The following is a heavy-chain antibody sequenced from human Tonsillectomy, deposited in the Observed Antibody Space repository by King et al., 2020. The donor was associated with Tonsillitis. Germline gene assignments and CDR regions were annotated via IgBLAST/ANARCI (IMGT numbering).Heavy chain of an antibody. V-gene: IGHV2-70*04. J-gene: IGHJ4*02. Sequence: VTLKESGPALVKPTQTLTLTCTFSGFSLSTSGMRVSLIRQPPGKALEWLARIDWDDDKFYSTSLKTRLTISKDTSKNQVVLTMTNMDPVDTATYYCARTADSSSSAYFDYWGQGTLVTVSS. D-gene: IGHD6-6*01. CDR1: GFSLSTSGMR. CDR3: ARTADSSSSAYFDY. CDR2: IDWDDDK.